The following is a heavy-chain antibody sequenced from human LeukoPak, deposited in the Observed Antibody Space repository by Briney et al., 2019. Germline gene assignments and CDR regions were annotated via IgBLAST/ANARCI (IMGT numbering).Heavy chain of an antibody. CDR3: ARDLGYYDSSKHFDY. Sequence: ASVKVSCKASGYTFTSYGISWVRQAPGQGLEWMGWISAYNGNTNYAQKLQGRVTMTTDTSTSTAYMELRSLRSDDTAVYYCARDLGYYDSSKHFDYWGQGTLVTVSS. J-gene: IGHJ4*02. CDR1: GYTFTSYG. D-gene: IGHD3-22*01. CDR2: ISAYNGNT. V-gene: IGHV1-18*01.